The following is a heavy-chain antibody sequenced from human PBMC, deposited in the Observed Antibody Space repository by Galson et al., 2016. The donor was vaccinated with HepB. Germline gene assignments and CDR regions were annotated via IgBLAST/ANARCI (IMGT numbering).Heavy chain of an antibody. Sequence: ETLSLTCTVSGGSISTSSYYWGLVRQPPGKGLEWIGSIYYSGSTYYNPSLRSRVTISVDRSKNQFSLKLASVTAADTAVYYCARPNRYCSTTSCYDHAFDIWGQGTMFTVSS. J-gene: IGHJ3*02. CDR2: IYYSGST. V-gene: IGHV4-39*01. CDR3: ARPNRYCSTTSCYDHAFDI. D-gene: IGHD2-2*01. CDR1: GGSISTSSYY.